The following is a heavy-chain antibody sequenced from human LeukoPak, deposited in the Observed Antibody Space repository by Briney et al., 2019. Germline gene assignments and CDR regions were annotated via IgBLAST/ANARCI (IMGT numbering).Heavy chain of an antibody. CDR3: ARGQGYTYGVPYFDY. CDR2: ISTSGISI. J-gene: IGHJ4*02. Sequence: EGSLRLSCAASGFTFSSSEMNWVRQAPGKGLEWVSYISTSGISIYYADSVKGRFTISRDDAKNSLYLQMTSLRAEDTAVYYCARGQGYTYGVPYFDYWGQGTLVTVSA. V-gene: IGHV3-48*03. CDR1: GFTFSSSE. D-gene: IGHD5-18*01.